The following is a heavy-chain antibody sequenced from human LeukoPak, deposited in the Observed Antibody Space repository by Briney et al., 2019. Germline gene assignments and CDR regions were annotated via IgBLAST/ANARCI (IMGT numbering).Heavy chain of an antibody. CDR2: ISGSGGST. D-gene: IGHD3-22*01. V-gene: IGHV3-23*01. CDR3: AKESHPAYYYESSGYGYFDY. Sequence: QPGGSLRLSCAASGFTFSSYAMSWVRQAPGKGLEWVSAISGSGGSTYYADSVKGRFTISRDNSKNTLYLQMNSLRAEDTAVYYCAKESHPAYYYESSGYGYFDYWGQGTLVTVSS. J-gene: IGHJ4*02. CDR1: GFTFSSYA.